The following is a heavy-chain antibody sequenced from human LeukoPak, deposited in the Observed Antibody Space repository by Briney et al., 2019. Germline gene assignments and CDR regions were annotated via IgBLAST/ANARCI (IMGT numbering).Heavy chain of an antibody. CDR2: IYYSGST. V-gene: IGHV4-59*08. Sequence: PSETLSLTCTVSGGSISSYYWSWIRQPPGKGLEWIGYIYYSGSTNYNPSLKSRVTISVDTSKNQFSLKLSSVTAADTAVYYCASTYYYGSGSYGLDYWGQGTLVTVSS. CDR3: ASTYYYGSGSYGLDY. D-gene: IGHD3-10*01. CDR1: GGSISSYY. J-gene: IGHJ4*02.